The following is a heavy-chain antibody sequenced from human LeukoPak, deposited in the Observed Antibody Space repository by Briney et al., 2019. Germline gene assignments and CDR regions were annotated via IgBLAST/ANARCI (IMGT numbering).Heavy chain of an antibody. CDR1: GFTFSSYS. V-gene: IGHV3-21*01. D-gene: IGHD6-19*01. J-gene: IGHJ4*02. CDR3: ARDHVAVAGKAGLDY. CDR2: ISSSSSYI. Sequence: GGSLRLSCAASGFTFSSYSMNWVRQAPGKGLEWVSSISSSSSYIYYADSVKGRFTISRDNAKNSLYLQMNSLRAEDTAVYYCARDHVAVAGKAGLDYWGQGTLVTVSS.